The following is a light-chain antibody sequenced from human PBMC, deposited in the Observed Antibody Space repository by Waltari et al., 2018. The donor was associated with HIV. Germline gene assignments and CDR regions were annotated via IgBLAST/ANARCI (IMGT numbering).Light chain of an antibody. Sequence: QSAPTQPASVSGSPGQSITISCTGTTSDVGGYNHVSWYQQHPGKAPKLMIYEVSNRPSGVSNRLSGSKSGNTASLTISGLQAEDDADYYCSSYTSSSTVVFGGGTKLTVL. CDR3: SSYTSSSTVV. J-gene: IGLJ3*02. CDR1: TSDVGGYNH. V-gene: IGLV2-14*01. CDR2: EVS.